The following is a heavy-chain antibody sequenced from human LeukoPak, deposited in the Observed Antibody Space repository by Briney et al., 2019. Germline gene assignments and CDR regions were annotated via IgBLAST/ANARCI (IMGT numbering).Heavy chain of an antibody. CDR1: GFTFKNYA. CDR3: VRHDSYIPF. D-gene: IGHD5-18*01. J-gene: IGHJ1*01. CDR2: ISDNDGST. Sequence: GGSLRLSCAASGFTFKNYAMSWVRQTPGMGLEWVSAISDNDGSTYYTDSVKGRLTISRDNSKDTVYLQMNNLRAADTALYFCVRHDSYIPFWGQGSLVTVSS. V-gene: IGHV3-23*01.